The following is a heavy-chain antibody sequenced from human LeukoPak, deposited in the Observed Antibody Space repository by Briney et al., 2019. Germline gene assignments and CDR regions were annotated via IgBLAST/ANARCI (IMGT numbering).Heavy chain of an antibody. V-gene: IGHV4-59*01. CDR2: IYYSGST. CDR3: ARGKSSSWYYGY. D-gene: IGHD6-13*01. J-gene: IGHJ4*02. CDR1: GGSISSYY. Sequence: SETLSPTCTVSGGSISSYYWSWIRQPPGKGLEWIGYIYYSGSTNYNPSLKSRVTISVDTSKNQFSLKLSSVTAADTAVYYCARGKSSSWYYGYWGQGTLVTVSS.